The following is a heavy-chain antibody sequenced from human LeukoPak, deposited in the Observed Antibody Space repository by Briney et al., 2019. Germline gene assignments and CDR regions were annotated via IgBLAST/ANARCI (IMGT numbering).Heavy chain of an antibody. Sequence: SGTPSLTCAVSGGSINSSNWWSWVRQHPGKGLEWIGYIYYSGSTYYNPSLKSRVTISVDTSKNQFSLKLSSVTAADTAVYYYASTLVADNWFDPWGQGTLVTVSS. D-gene: IGHD2-15*01. CDR2: IYYSGST. J-gene: IGHJ5*02. CDR3: ASTLVADNWFDP. CDR1: GGSINSSNW. V-gene: IGHV4-4*02.